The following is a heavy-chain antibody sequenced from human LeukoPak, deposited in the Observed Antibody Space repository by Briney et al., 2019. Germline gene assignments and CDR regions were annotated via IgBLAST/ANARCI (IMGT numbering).Heavy chain of an antibody. CDR2: ISGSGGNT. CDR3: ARDFGDYVSEYFQH. D-gene: IGHD4-17*01. J-gene: IGHJ1*01. CDR1: GFTFSSYA. V-gene: IGHV3-23*01. Sequence: GGSLRLSCAASGFTFSSYAMSWVRQAPGKGLEWVSAISGSGGNTYYADSVKGRFTISRDNSRNTLYLQMISLRAEDTAVYYCARDFGDYVSEYFQHWGQGTLVTVSS.